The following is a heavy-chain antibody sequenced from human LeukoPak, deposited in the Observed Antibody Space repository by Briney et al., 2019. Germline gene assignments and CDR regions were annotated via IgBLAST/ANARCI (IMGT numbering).Heavy chain of an antibody. CDR1: GYTSTSYG. Sequence: ASVKVSCKASGYTSTSYGISWVRQAPGQGLEWMGWISAYNGNTNYAQKLQGRVTMTTDTSTSTAYMELRSLRSDDTAVYYCARDLGDYGDYVAYYYYYGMDVWGQGTTVTVSS. V-gene: IGHV1-18*01. CDR2: ISAYNGNT. CDR3: ARDLGDYGDYVAYYYYYGMDV. D-gene: IGHD4-17*01. J-gene: IGHJ6*02.